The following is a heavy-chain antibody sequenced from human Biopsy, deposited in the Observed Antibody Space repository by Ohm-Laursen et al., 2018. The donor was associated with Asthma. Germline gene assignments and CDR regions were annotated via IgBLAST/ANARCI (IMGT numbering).Heavy chain of an antibody. D-gene: IGHD6-19*01. CDR3: AREGVAGTHIED. Sequence: SLRLSCTASRFTYEMHWVRQAPGQGLEWVAVISYDGSSIYYADSVKGRFTISRDNSKNTLSLQMYSRTAEDTAVYYCAREGVAGTHIEDWGQGTLVTVSS. J-gene: IGHJ4*02. CDR2: ISYDGSSI. V-gene: IGHV3-30-3*01. CDR1: RFTYE.